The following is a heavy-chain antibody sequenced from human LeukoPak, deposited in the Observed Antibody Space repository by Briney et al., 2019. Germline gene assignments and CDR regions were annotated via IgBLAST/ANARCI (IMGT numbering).Heavy chain of an antibody. CDR2: ISSSSGNK. Sequence: GGSLTLSCAASGFTFSSYSMNWVRQAPGKGLEWISSISSSSGNKNYADSVKGRFTISRDNAKNSLYLQMSSLRAEDTAVYYCTRDGHGTTVTSVWFYYYMDVWGKGTTVTVSS. CDR1: GFTFSSYS. CDR3: TRDGHGTTVTSVWFYYYMDV. D-gene: IGHD4-11*01. V-gene: IGHV3-21*01. J-gene: IGHJ6*03.